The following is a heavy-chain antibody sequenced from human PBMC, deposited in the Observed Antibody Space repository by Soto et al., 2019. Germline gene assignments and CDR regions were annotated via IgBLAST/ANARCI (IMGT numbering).Heavy chain of an antibody. Sequence: GESLKISCKGSGYSFNSYWISWVRQMPGKGLEWMGRFDPSDSYSNYSPSFQGHVTISADKSISTAYLQWSSLKASDTAMYYCARLPGNWKRDDWGQGTLVTVSS. CDR1: GYSFNSYW. V-gene: IGHV5-10-1*01. J-gene: IGHJ4*02. CDR3: ARLPGNWKRDD. CDR2: FDPSDSYS. D-gene: IGHD1-1*01.